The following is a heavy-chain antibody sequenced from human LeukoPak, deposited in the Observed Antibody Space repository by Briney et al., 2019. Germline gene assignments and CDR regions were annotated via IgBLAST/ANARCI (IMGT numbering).Heavy chain of an antibody. V-gene: IGHV6-1*01. Sequence: SQTLSLTCAISGDSVSMNTVAWNWMRQSPSRGLEWLGRTYYSSKWYNDYAVSVKSRITISPDTSKNQFSLHLNSVTPEDTAVYFCARALVADVHNGFDFWGQGTLVTVSS. CDR2: TYYSSKWYN. D-gene: IGHD5-12*01. J-gene: IGHJ4*02. CDR3: ARALVADVHNGFDF. CDR1: GDSVSMNTVA.